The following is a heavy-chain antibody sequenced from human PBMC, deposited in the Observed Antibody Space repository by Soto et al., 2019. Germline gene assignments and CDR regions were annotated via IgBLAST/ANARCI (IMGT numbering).Heavy chain of an antibody. D-gene: IGHD2-15*01. CDR3: XRGGVASYYYYYYGMDV. CDR1: GGSVSSGSYY. J-gene: IGHJ6*02. CDR2: IYYSGST. Sequence: PSETLSLTCTVSGGSVSSGSYYWSWIRQPPGKGLEWIGYIYYSGSTNYNPSLKSRVTISVDTSKNQFSLKLSSVTAADTAVYYCXRGGVASYYYYYYGMDVWGQGTTVTVSS. V-gene: IGHV4-61*01.